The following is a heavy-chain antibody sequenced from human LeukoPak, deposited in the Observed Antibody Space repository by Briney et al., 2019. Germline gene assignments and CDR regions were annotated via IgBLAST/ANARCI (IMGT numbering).Heavy chain of an antibody. Sequence: PSETLSLTCAVYGGSFSGYYWRWIRQPPGKGLEWRGEINDSGITNYTPSLKSRVNISVDASTNQFSLKLSSVTAAETAVYYCARGGEWGLDGFWDYWGQGTLVTVSS. CDR2: INDSGIT. V-gene: IGHV4-34*01. CDR1: GGSFSGYY. D-gene: IGHD1-26*01. CDR3: ARGGEWGLDGFWDY. J-gene: IGHJ4*02.